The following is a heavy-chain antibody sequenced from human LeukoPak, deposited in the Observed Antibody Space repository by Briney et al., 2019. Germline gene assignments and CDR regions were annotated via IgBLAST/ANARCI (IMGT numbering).Heavy chain of an antibody. D-gene: IGHD6-19*01. Sequence: SETLSLTFTVSGGSISSNSYYWGWIRQPPGKGLEWIGSIYYSGSTYYNPSLKSRVTISVDTSKNQFSLKLSSVTAADTAVYYCARTLYSNGRYSRAFDIWGQGTMVTVSS. CDR2: IYYSGST. CDR1: GGSISSNSYY. J-gene: IGHJ3*02. V-gene: IGHV4-39*01. CDR3: ARTLYSNGRYSRAFDI.